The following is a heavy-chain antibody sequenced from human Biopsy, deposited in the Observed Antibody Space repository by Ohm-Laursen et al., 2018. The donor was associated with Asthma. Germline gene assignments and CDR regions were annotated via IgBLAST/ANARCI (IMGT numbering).Heavy chain of an antibody. Sequence: VASVKVSCKTSGYTFNSAGITWVRRAPGQGLEWMGWISVYNGNTKVAQKLQDRVTMITDTSTSTAYMELRSLRSDDTAVYFCARAVDYSHYYGIDVWGQGTTVTVS. CDR1: GYTFNSAG. CDR2: ISVYNGNT. V-gene: IGHV1-18*01. D-gene: IGHD3-10*01. CDR3: ARAVDYSHYYGIDV. J-gene: IGHJ6*02.